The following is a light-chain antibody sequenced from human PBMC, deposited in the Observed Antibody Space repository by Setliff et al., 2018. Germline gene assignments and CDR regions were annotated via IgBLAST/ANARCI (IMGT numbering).Light chain of an antibody. Sequence: QSVLTQPPSVSGAPGQRVTISCTGSSSNIGAGYDVHWYQQVPGTAPKLLIYANSNRPSGVPDRFSGSKSGTSASLAITGLQAEDEADYYCQSYDSSLSGSTVFGGGT. CDR2: ANS. CDR1: SSNIGAGYD. J-gene: IGLJ3*02. CDR3: QSYDSSLSGSTV. V-gene: IGLV1-40*01.